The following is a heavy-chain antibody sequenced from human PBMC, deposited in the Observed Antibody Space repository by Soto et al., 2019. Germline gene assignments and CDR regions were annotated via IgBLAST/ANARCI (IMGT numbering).Heavy chain of an antibody. CDR2: ISSSAGNI. V-gene: IGHV3-23*01. D-gene: IGHD3-10*01. Sequence: QLLESGGGLVQRGGSLRLSCAASGFTFSSYAMSWVRQAPGKGLEWVSTISSSAGNIYYADSVKGRFTVSRDNSKKTLYLQLNSLRAEDTATYYCAKFPRFGGGTNKFDPWGQGTLVIVS. CDR1: GFTFSSYA. CDR3: AKFPRFGGGTNKFDP. J-gene: IGHJ5*02.